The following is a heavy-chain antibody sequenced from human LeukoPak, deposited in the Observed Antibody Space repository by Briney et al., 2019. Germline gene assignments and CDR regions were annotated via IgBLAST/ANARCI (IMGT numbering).Heavy chain of an antibody. CDR3: ASLAAAGRGHFDY. J-gene: IGHJ4*02. Sequence: SETLSLTCSVSGGSISSRNSYWGWIRQPPGKGLEWIGSIYYSGSTYYNPSLKSRVTISVDTSKNQFSLKLSSVTAADTAVYYCASLAAAGRGHFDYWGQGTLVTVSS. V-gene: IGHV4-39*07. D-gene: IGHD6-13*01. CDR2: IYYSGST. CDR1: GGSISSRNSY.